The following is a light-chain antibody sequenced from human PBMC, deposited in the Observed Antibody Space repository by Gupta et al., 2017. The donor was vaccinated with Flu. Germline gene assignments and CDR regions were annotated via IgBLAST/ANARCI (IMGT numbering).Light chain of an antibody. J-gene: IGLJ3*02. V-gene: IGLV1-40*01. CDR1: SSNIVAGYD. CDR3: QSYDSSLSGWV. Sequence: QSVLTQPPSVSWAPGPRVTISCTGRSSNIVAGYDVHWYQQLPGTAPKLLIYVNSNRPSGVPDRFSGSKSGTSASLAITGLQAEDEADYYCQSYDSSLSGWVFGGGTKLTVL. CDR2: VNS.